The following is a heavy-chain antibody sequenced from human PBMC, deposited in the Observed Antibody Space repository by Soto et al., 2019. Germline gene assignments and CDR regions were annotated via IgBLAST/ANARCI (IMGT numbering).Heavy chain of an antibody. CDR1: GGSVSSGRYY. CDR3: AREDYDILTGYYSIDY. CDR2: IYYSGST. Sequence: SETLSLTCTVSGGSVSSGRYYWSWIRQPPGKGLEWIGYIYYSGSTNYNPSLKSRVTISVDTSKNQFSLKLSSVTAADTAVYYCAREDYDILTGYYSIDYWGQGTLVTVSS. J-gene: IGHJ4*02. V-gene: IGHV4-61*01. D-gene: IGHD3-9*01.